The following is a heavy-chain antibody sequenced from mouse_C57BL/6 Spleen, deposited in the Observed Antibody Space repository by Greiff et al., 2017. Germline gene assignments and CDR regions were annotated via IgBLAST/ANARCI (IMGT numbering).Heavy chain of an antibody. V-gene: IGHV1-15*01. CDR3: TREGYYGSSYEGFAY. D-gene: IGHD1-1*01. J-gene: IGHJ3*01. CDR1: GYTFTDYE. CDR2: IDPETGGT. Sequence: QVQLQQSGAELVRPGASVTLSCKASGYTFTDYEMHWVKQTPVHGLEWIGAIDPETGGTAYNQKFKGKAILTADKSSSTAYMELRSLTSEDSAVYYCTREGYYGSSYEGFAYWGQGTLVTVSA.